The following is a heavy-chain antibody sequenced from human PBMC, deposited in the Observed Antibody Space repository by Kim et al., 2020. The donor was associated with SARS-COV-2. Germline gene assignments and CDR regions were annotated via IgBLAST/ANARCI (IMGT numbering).Heavy chain of an antibody. Sequence: GKCRLTSSRDNTKNTLYLKMNSLKDEDKAVYYCAKDGGAFVVVPAALDYWGQGTLVTVSS. D-gene: IGHD2-2*01. CDR3: AKDGGAFVVVPAALDY. J-gene: IGHJ4*02. V-gene: IGHV3-30*02.